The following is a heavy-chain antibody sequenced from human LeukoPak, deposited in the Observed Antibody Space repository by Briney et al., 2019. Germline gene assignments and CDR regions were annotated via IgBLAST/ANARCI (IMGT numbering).Heavy chain of an antibody. CDR1: GGSISSSSYY. D-gene: IGHD3-10*01. CDR2: IYYSGST. J-gene: IGHJ4*02. V-gene: IGHV4-39*07. CDR3: ARVGSITMVRGNSEHDY. Sequence: SETLSLTCTVSGGSISSSSYYWGWIRQPPGKGLEWIGSIYYSGSTYYNPSLKSRVTTSVDTSKNQFSLKLSSVTAADTAVYYCARVGSITMVRGNSEHDYWGQGTLVTVSS.